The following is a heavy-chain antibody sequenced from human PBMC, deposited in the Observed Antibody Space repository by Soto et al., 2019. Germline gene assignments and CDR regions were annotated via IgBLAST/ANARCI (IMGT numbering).Heavy chain of an antibody. J-gene: IGHJ6*02. CDR1: GYTFTSYG. CDR3: ARAFGYFDWLSRSYYYYGMDV. Sequence: RASVKVSCKASGYTFTSYGISWVRQAPGQGLEWMGWISAYNGNTNYAQKLQGRVTMTTDTSTSTAYMELRSLRSDDTAVYYCARAFGYFDWLSRSYYYYGMDVWGQGTTVTVSS. D-gene: IGHD3-9*01. CDR2: ISAYNGNT. V-gene: IGHV1-18*01.